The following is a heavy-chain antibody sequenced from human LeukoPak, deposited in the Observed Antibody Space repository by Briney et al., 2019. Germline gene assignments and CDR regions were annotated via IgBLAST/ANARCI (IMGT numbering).Heavy chain of an antibody. D-gene: IGHD2-21*01. J-gene: IGHJ2*01. CDR1: GGSISSSNW. Sequence: SGTLSLTCAVSGGSISSSNWWSWVRQPPGKGLEWIGEIYHSGSTNYNPSLKSRVTISVDKSKNQFSLKLSSVTAADTAVYYCARDKYCDGVSCTHWYFDLWGRGTLVTISS. CDR3: ARDKYCDGVSCTHWYFDL. CDR2: IYHSGST. V-gene: IGHV4-4*02.